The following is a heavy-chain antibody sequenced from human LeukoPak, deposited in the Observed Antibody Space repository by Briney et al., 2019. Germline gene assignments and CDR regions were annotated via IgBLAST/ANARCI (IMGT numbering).Heavy chain of an antibody. D-gene: IGHD4-17*01. CDR1: GFTFSDYY. V-gene: IGHV3-11*04. J-gene: IGHJ4*02. CDR2: ISVSGNTI. Sequence: GGSLRLSCAASGFTFSDYYMSWIRQAPGKGLEWVSYISVSGNTIYYADSVKGRFTISRDNAKNSLYLQMNSLRAEDTAVYYCARAPGYGDYDDCWGQGTLVTVSS. CDR3: ARAPGYGDYDDC.